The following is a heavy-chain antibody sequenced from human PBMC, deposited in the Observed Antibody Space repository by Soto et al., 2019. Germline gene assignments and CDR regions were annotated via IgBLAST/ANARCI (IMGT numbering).Heavy chain of an antibody. CDR1: GGTFSSYA. CDR3: ASIRDGYDDVLKSSDYGMHV. J-gene: IGHJ6*02. V-gene: IGHV1-69*13. D-gene: IGHD5-12*01. Sequence: SSVKVSCKASGGTFSSYAISWVRQAPGQGLEWMGGIIPIFGTANYAQKFQGRVTITADESTSTAYMEPSSLRSEDTAVYYCASIRDGYDDVLKSSDYGMHVWG. CDR2: IIPIFGTA.